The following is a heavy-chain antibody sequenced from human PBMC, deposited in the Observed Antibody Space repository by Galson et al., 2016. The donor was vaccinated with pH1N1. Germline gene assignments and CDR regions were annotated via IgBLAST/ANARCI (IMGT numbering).Heavy chain of an antibody. V-gene: IGHV1-69*05. CDR1: RDTFINYA. Sequence: KVSCKASRDTFINYAFSWVRQAPGKGLEWMGGIIPILGAPNYAQNFQGRVTTSTDKSTTTAYMELTGLTSGDTAIYYCARMSSGYNTIDSWGQGTLITVSS. CDR2: IIPILGAP. CDR3: ARMSSGYNTIDS. D-gene: IGHD6-25*01. J-gene: IGHJ4*02.